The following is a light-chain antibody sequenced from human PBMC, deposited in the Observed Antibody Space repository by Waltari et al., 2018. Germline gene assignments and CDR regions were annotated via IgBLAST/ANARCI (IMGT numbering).Light chain of an antibody. CDR3: QQSYSTFPT. J-gene: IGKJ1*01. CDR2: AAS. CDR1: QSISSY. V-gene: IGKV1-39*01. Sequence: DIQMTQSPSSLSASVGDRVTITCRASQSISSYLNWYQQKPGKAPKLLIYAASSLQSGVPSRFSGSGSGTDFTLTINSLQPEDFATYYCQQSYSTFPTFGQGTKVEIK.